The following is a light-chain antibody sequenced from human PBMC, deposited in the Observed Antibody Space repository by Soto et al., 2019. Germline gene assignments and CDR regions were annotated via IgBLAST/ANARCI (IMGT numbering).Light chain of an antibody. J-gene: IGKJ2*02. Sequence: EIVMTQSPATLSVSPGERATLSCRASQILSSNLAWYQQKPGQAPRLLIYGASTRATGIPARFSGSGSGTEFTLTISSLQTEDFAVYYCQQYNNWPSTFGRETTLEIK. CDR2: GAS. CDR3: QQYNNWPST. CDR1: QILSSN. V-gene: IGKV3-15*01.